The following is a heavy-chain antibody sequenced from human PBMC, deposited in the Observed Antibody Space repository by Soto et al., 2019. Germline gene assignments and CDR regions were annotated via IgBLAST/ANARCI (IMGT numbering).Heavy chain of an antibody. CDR1: GGSISTSRTY. CDR2: IVYSGST. V-gene: IGHV4-39*01. Sequence: QLQLLESGPGLVKASETLSLTCSVSGGSISTSRTYWAWIRQPPGKGREWLANIVYSGSTFDNRSLASRVSVSADTSKNEFSLKLRSVTAADTAVYYCARQPTTGDTDLWFDPWGQGTLVTVSS. J-gene: IGHJ5*02. D-gene: IGHD2-21*01. CDR3: ARQPTTGDTDLWFDP.